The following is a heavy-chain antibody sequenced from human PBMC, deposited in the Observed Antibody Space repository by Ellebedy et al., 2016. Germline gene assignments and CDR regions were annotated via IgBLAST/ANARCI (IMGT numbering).Heavy chain of an antibody. J-gene: IGHJ2*01. V-gene: IGHV5-51*01. CDR1: GYSFTSYW. CDR3: ARKGAGVVPAAISYFDL. D-gene: IGHD2-2*02. CDR2: IYPGDSDT. Sequence: GESLKISXKGSGYSFTSYWIGWVRQMPGKGLEWMGIIYPGDSDTRYSPSFQGQVTISADKSISTAYLQWSSLKASDTAMYYCARKGAGVVPAAISYFDLWGRGTLVTVSS.